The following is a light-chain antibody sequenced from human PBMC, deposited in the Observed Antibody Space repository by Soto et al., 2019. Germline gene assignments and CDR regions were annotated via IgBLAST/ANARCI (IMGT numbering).Light chain of an antibody. CDR3: QHNKSYGT. J-gene: IGKJ1*01. CDR2: HAS. CDR1: QSIDRW. Sequence: IQLTQSPSNLPASLGYRGAIACRASQSIDRWLAWYQQKPGKAPKILIYHASSLESGVPSRLSGSGSGTEFTLTISSLQPDDFATYYCQHNKSYGTFGQGTNVDIK. V-gene: IGKV1-5*01.